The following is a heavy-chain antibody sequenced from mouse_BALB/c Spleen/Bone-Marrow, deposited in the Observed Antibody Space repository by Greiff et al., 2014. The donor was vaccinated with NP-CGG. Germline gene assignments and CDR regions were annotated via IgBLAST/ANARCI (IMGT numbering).Heavy chain of an antibody. V-gene: IGHV14-3*02. Sequence: VQLQQSGAELVKPGASVKLSCTASGFNIKDTYMHWVKQRPEQGLEWIGRIDPANGNTKYDPKFQGKATITADTSSNTAYLQRSSLTAEDTAVYYCAAYYYGSSQFAYWGQGTLVTVSA. CDR3: AAYYYGSSQFAY. CDR2: IDPANGNT. CDR1: GFNIKDTY. D-gene: IGHD1-1*01. J-gene: IGHJ3*01.